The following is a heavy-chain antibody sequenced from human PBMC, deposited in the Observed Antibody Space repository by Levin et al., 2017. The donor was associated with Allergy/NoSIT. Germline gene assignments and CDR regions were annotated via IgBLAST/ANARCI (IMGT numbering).Heavy chain of an antibody. J-gene: IGHJ6*02. D-gene: IGHD4-11*01. CDR3: AREHSIHYYYDGMDV. CDR2: ISSSGSTI. V-gene: IGHV3-11*01. Sequence: GGSLRLSCAASGFTFSDYYMSWIRQAPGKGLEWVSYISSSGSTIYYADSVKGRFTISRDNAKNSLYLQMNSLRAEDTAVYYCAREHSIHYYYDGMDVWGQGTTVTVSS. CDR1: GFTFSDYY.